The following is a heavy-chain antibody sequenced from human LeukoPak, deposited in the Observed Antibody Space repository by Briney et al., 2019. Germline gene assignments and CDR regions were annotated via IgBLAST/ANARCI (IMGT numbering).Heavy chain of an antibody. CDR2: IYYSGST. Sequence: SETLSLTCTVSGGSISSSSYYWGWIRQPPGKGLEWIGSIYYSGSTYYNPSLKSRVTISVDTSKNQFSLKLSSVTAADTAVYYCARDLFGIVGATTSHYYYYMDVWGKGTTVTVSS. D-gene: IGHD1-26*01. CDR3: ARDLFGIVGATTSHYYYYMDV. V-gene: IGHV4-39*07. J-gene: IGHJ6*03. CDR1: GGSISSSSYY.